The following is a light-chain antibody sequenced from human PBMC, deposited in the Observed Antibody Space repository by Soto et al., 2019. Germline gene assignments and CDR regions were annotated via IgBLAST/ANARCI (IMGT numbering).Light chain of an antibody. Sequence: QSVLTQSPSASASLGTSVRLTCTLSSGHNNYAIAWHQQQPEKGPRFLMKINSDGSHSNGEGVPDRFSGSTSGSDRYLTISSLQSEDEADYYCQTWGTGIHVVFGGGTKLTVL. CDR2: INSDGSH. J-gene: IGLJ3*02. V-gene: IGLV4-69*01. CDR3: QTWGTGIHVV. CDR1: SGHNNYA.